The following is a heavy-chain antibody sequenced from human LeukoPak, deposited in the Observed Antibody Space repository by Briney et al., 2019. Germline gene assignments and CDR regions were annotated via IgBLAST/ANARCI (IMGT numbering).Heavy chain of an antibody. CDR1: GFTFSNYG. D-gene: IGHD3-3*01. J-gene: IGHJ6*03. CDR3: SKTSLSDSSGHYYYMDV. V-gene: IGHV3-30*02. Sequence: GGSLRLSCTTSGFTFSNYGMHWVRQAPGKGLEWVAFIRFDGTHQYYADSMKGRFTISRDNSKNTVYLQIYSLTPDDTAVYFCSKTSLSDSSGHYYYMDVWGKGTTVTISS. CDR2: IRFDGTHQ.